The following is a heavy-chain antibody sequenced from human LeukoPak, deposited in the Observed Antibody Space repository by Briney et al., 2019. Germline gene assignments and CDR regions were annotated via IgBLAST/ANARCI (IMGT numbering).Heavy chain of an antibody. CDR2: MYYRGNT. J-gene: IGHJ4*02. D-gene: IGHD3-3*01. CDR1: GGSISSITYY. Sequence: SETLSLTCTVSGGSISSITYYWGWIRQPPGKGLEWVGHMYYRGNTFYNPSLKSRVTISVDTSKNQFSLKLRSVTAADTAVYYCARGLNDSWTGENYWGQGTLVTVSS. CDR3: ARGLNDSWTGENY. V-gene: IGHV4-39*07.